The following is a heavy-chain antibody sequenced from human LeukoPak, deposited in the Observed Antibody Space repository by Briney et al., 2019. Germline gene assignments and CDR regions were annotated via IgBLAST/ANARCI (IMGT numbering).Heavy chain of an antibody. Sequence: SETLSLTCTVSGASISSHYWSWIRQSPGKGLGWIGYISYSGSTDYNPSLKSRVTLSVDTSKNQISLRLSSVTAADTAVYYCTRDGGVAVTPLDFDFWGQGTLVTVSS. D-gene: IGHD6-19*01. CDR1: GASISSHY. CDR3: TRDGGVAVTPLDFDF. V-gene: IGHV4-59*11. J-gene: IGHJ4*02. CDR2: ISYSGST.